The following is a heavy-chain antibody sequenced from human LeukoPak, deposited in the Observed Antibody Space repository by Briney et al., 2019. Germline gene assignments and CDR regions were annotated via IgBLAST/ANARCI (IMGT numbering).Heavy chain of an antibody. V-gene: IGHV4-39*01. D-gene: IGHD1-20*01. Sequence: PSETLSLTCTVSGGSISSSSYYWGWIRQPPGKGLEWIGSIYYSGSTYYNPSLKSRVTISVDTSKNQFSLKLSSVTAADTAVYYCARAFITGLIDYWGQGTLVTVSS. J-gene: IGHJ4*02. CDR1: GGSISSSSYY. CDR2: IYYSGST. CDR3: ARAFITGLIDY.